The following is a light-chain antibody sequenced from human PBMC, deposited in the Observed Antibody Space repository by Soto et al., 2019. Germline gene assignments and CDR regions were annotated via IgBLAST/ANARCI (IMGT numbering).Light chain of an antibody. CDR2: RNN. CDR3: AAWDDSLSGV. V-gene: IGLV1-47*01. CDR1: SSNIGNNH. J-gene: IGLJ3*02. Sequence: QLVLTQPPSASGTPGQRVTISCSGSSSNIGNNHVYWYQQLPGTAPKLLIYRNNERPSGVPDRFSGSKSGTSASLVISGLRSEDEADYYCAAWDDSLSGVFGGGTKLTVL.